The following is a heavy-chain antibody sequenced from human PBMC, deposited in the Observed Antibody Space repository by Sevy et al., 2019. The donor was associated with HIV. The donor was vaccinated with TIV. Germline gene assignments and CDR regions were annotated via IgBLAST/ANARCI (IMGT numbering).Heavy chain of an antibody. D-gene: IGHD6-19*01. CDR1: GYTFTSYD. CDR3: ALVGWLVRGHYYYYGMDV. J-gene: IGHJ6*02. Sequence: ASVKVSCKASGYTFTSYDINWVRQATGQGLEWMGWMNPNSGNTGYAQKFQGRVTMTRNTSISTAYMELSSLRSEDTAVYYCALVGWLVRGHYYYYGMDVWGQGTTVTVSS. CDR2: MNPNSGNT. V-gene: IGHV1-8*01.